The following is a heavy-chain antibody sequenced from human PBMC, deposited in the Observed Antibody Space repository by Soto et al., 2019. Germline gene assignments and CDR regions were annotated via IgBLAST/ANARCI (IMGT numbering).Heavy chain of an antibody. V-gene: IGHV3-9*01. CDR2: LSWNSGFS. D-gene: IGHD3-22*01. J-gene: IGHJ3*02. CDR1: GFSFDDYT. Sequence: GGSLRLSCGGSGFSFDDYTMHWVRQAPGKGPEWVASLSWNSGFSGYADSVKGRFTISRDNAQSSVHPQMNNLRTEDTALYYCAKGRGTIVVTDAYDIWGQGTMVTVSS. CDR3: AKGRGTIVVTDAYDI.